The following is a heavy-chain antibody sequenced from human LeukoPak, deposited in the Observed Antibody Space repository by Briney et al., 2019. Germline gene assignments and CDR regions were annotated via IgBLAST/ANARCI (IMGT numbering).Heavy chain of an antibody. Sequence: GGSLRLSCAASGLAFSAYKMHWVRQAPRKGLVWVSRISTDGYTTDYADFVQGRFTASKDNTKNTWSLEMNSLRAEDTAVYYCVVGGSPGYWGQGTLVTVSS. J-gene: IGHJ4*02. CDR1: GLAFSAYK. CDR2: ISTDGYTT. V-gene: IGHV3-74*01. D-gene: IGHD2-15*01. CDR3: VVGGSPGY.